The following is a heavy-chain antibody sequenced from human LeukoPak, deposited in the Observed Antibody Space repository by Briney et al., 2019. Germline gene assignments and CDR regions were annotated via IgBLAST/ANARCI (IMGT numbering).Heavy chain of an antibody. CDR1: GGSFSGYY. V-gene: IGHV4-34*01. Sequence: SETLSLTCAVYGGSFSGYYRSWIRQPPGKGLEWIGEINHSGSTNYNPSLKSRVTISVDTSKNQFSLKLSSVTAADTAVYYCARGKDYSSTSCYGGYYFDYWGQGTLVTVSS. CDR2: INHSGST. CDR3: ARGKDYSSTSCYGGYYFDY. J-gene: IGHJ4*02. D-gene: IGHD2-2*01.